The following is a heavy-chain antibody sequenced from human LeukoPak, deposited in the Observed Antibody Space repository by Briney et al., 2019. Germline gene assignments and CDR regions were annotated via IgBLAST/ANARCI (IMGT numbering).Heavy chain of an antibody. CDR3: AKSLDYYDSSGYYFGDY. Sequence: PGRSLRLSCAASGFTFSSYGMHWVRQAPGKGLEWVAVTSYDGSNKYYADSVKGRFTISRDNSKNTLYLQMNSLRAEDTAVYYCAKSLDYYDSSGYYFGDYWGQGTLVTVSS. J-gene: IGHJ4*02. CDR2: TSYDGSNK. V-gene: IGHV3-30*18. CDR1: GFTFSSYG. D-gene: IGHD3-22*01.